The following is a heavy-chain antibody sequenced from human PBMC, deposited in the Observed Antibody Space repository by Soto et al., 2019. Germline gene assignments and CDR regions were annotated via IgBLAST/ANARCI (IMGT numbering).Heavy chain of an antibody. CDR1: RVAFSKFI. V-gene: IGHV1-69*01. CDR3: AKVRYSSPMGYYYGMDV. J-gene: IGHJ6*02. Sequence: QAQLEQSGGEVKKPGSSVKVSFKASRVAFSKFIVTWVRQAPGLGLEWVGGIIPIFVTANYAQKFQGRVTITADESTSTSYMEVNNLRSEDTAVYYCAKVRYSSPMGYYYGMDVWGQGTTVTVSS. D-gene: IGHD6-19*01. CDR2: IIPIFVTA.